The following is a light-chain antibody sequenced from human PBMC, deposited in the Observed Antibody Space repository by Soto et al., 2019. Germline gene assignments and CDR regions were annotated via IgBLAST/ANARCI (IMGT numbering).Light chain of an antibody. CDR2: DAS. CDR3: QQRSSWPRLT. V-gene: IGKV3-11*01. J-gene: IGKJ4*01. Sequence: EIVLTQSPATLSLSPGEGATLSCRASQSVSSYLAWYQQKPGQAPRLLIYDASNRAAGIPVRFSGSGSGTDFTLTISSLEPEEFAVYYCQQRSSWPRLTFGGGAKVEIK. CDR1: QSVSSY.